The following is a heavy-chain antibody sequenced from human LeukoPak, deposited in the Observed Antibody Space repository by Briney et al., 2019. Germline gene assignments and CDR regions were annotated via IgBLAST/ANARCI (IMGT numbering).Heavy chain of an antibody. V-gene: IGHV4-39*01. CDR2: IYYRGHT. J-gene: IGHJ4*02. CDR3: ARHGLPSFDY. Sequence: ECIGPIYYRGHTLYKPSLQSRVTISLDTSKSQFSLTLNSATAADTAVYYCARHGLPSFDYWGQGAPVTVSS.